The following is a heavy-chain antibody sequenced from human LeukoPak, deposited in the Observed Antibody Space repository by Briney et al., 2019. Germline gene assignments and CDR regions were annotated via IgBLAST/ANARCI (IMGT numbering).Heavy chain of an antibody. D-gene: IGHD2-21*01. J-gene: IGHJ3*02. Sequence: GGSLRLSCTASGFTFRSYDMHWVRQLPGGGLEWVSAIGIGDDTHYPDSVKGRFTISRENAKNSLYLQMNTLRDGDTTVYYCVRGGIRVSGIDAFDIWSQGTMVTVSS. CDR3: VRGGIRVSGIDAFDI. V-gene: IGHV3-13*01. CDR1: GFTFRSYD. CDR2: IGIGDDT.